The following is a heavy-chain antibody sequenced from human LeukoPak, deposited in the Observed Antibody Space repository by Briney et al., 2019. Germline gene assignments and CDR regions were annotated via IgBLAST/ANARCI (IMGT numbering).Heavy chain of an antibody. CDR1: GYTFTSYY. CDR3: ARERAVAGTLHVFDN. V-gene: IGHV1-46*01. D-gene: IGHD6-19*01. CDR2: INPSGDRT. Sequence: GASVKVSCKASGYTFTSYYMNWVRQAPGQGLVWMGIINPSGDRTSYAQKFQGRVTMTRDTSTSTVYMELSSLRSEDTAVYYCARERAVAGTLHVFDNWGQGTLVTVSS. J-gene: IGHJ4*02.